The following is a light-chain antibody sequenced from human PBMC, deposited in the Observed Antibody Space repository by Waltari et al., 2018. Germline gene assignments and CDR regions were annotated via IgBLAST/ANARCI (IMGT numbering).Light chain of an antibody. CDR2: DVS. V-gene: IGLV2-14*03. CDR1: SSDVGGYNS. Sequence: QSALTQPASVSGSPGHSITISCPGTSSDVGGYNSVSWYQQHPGKAPKLIIYDVSNRPSGVSNRFSGSKSGNTASLTISGLQAEDEADYYCSSYTSSSTRVVFGGGTKLTVL. CDR3: SSYTSSSTRVV. J-gene: IGLJ2*01.